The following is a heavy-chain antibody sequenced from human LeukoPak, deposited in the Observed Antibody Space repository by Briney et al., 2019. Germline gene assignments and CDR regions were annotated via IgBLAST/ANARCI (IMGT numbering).Heavy chain of an antibody. V-gene: IGHV1-2*02. CDR1: GYTFTGYY. CDR2: INPNSGGT. J-gene: IGHJ6*02. D-gene: IGHD6-13*01. CDR3: ASPYPGIAAAANSYYYGMDV. Sequence: GASVKVSCKASGYTFTGYYMHWVRQAPGRGLEWMGWINPNSGGTNYAQKFQGRVTITRDTSASTAYMELSSLRSEDTAVYYCASPYPGIAAAANSYYYGMDVWGQGTTVTVSS.